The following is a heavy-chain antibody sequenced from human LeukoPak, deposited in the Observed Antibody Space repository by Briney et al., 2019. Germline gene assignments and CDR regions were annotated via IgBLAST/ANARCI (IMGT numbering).Heavy chain of an antibody. D-gene: IGHD5-12*01. V-gene: IGHV3-23*01. CDR1: GFTFSSYG. CDR2: ISGSGGST. CDR3: ARGRGYSA. Sequence: GGTLRLSCAASGFTFSSYGMSWVRQAPGKGLEWVSAISGSGGSTYYADSVKGRFTISRDNAKNSLSLQMNSLRAEDTAFYYCARGRGYSAWGQGTLVTVSS. J-gene: IGHJ5*02.